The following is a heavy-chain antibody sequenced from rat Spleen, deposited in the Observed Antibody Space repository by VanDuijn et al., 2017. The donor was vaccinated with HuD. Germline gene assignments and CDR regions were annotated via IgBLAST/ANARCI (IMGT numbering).Heavy chain of an antibody. Sequence: EVQLVESGGGLVQPGRSLKLSCAASGFTFSDYAMNWIRQAPTKGLEWVASISYDGGNTYYRDSVRGRFTISRDNAKSSLYLLMYSLRSEDTATYYCARGYTLDYWGQGVMVTVSS. CDR2: ISYDGGNT. J-gene: IGHJ2*01. D-gene: IGHD1-11*01. CDR1: GFTFSDYA. V-gene: IGHV5-20*01. CDR3: ARGYTLDY.